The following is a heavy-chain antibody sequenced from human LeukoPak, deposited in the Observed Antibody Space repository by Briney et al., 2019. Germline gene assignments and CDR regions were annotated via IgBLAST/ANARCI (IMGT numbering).Heavy chain of an antibody. J-gene: IGHJ4*02. CDR1: GGAFSSGCFH. CDR2: IRHSGST. CDR3: ARGGFGGVAPLLDY. V-gene: IGHV4-61*01. D-gene: IGHD3-16*01. Sequence: SETLSLTCTVSGGAFSSGCFHWSWIRQPPGKGLEWIGFIRHSGSTTYNPSLESRVTISMSTSKKEFSLELTSVTAADTAVYYCARGGFGGVAPLLDYWGQGTLVIVSS.